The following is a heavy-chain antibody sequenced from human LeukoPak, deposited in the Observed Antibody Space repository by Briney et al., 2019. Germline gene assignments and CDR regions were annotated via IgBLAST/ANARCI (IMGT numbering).Heavy chain of an antibody. CDR2: ISWNSGSI. CDR3: AKVKAIAAAVADY. D-gene: IGHD6-13*01. V-gene: IGHV3-23*01. CDR1: GFPFNAYW. J-gene: IGHJ4*02. Sequence: GRSLRLSCAASGFPFNAYWMTWVRQAPGKGLEWVSGISWNSGSIDYADSVKGRFTISRDNSKNTLYLQMNSLRAEDTAVYYCAKVKAIAAAVADYWGQGTLVTVSS.